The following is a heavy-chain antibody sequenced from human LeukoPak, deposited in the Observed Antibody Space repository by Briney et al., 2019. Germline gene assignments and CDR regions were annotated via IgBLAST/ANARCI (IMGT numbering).Heavy chain of an antibody. Sequence: SETLSLTCAVYGGSFSDYYWSWIRQPPGKGLEWIGEINHSGSTNYNSSLKSRVTIPVDTSKKQFSLKLTSVTAADTAVYYCARVDGSCSGGSCPSGNWFDPWGQGTLVTVSS. V-gene: IGHV4-34*01. D-gene: IGHD2-15*01. CDR1: GGSFSDYY. J-gene: IGHJ5*02. CDR3: ARVDGSCSGGSCPSGNWFDP. CDR2: INHSGST.